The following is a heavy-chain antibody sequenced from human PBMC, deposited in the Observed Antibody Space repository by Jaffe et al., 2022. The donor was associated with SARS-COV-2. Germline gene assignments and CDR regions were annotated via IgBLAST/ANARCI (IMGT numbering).Heavy chain of an antibody. V-gene: IGHV3-13*01. CDR1: GFPFSTYD. Sequence: EVQLVESGGGLVQPGGSLRLSCAASGFPFSTYDMHWVRQATGRGLEWVSAIASAGDTYYLGSVKGRFTISRENAKNSFYLQMNSLKVGDTAVYYCAVITSDGIYWGQGTLVTVSS. J-gene: IGHJ4*02. CDR3: AVITSDGIY. CDR2: IASAGDT. D-gene: IGHD1-1*01.